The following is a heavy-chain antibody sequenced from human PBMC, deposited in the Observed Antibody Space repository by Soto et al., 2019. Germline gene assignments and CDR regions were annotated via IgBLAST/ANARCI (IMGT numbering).Heavy chain of an antibody. CDR3: ARDTGPNGYNYYYFGMDV. CDR2: TSYDGNNN. Sequence: PGGSLRLSCAASGFTFSSYGMHWVRQAPGKGLEWVAATSYDGNNNFYADSVKGRFTISRDSSTNTLFLQMNSLRAEDTAVYYCARDTGPNGYNYYYFGMDVWGQGTTVTVSS. CDR1: GFTFSSYG. V-gene: IGHV3-30*03. J-gene: IGHJ6*02. D-gene: IGHD5-18*01.